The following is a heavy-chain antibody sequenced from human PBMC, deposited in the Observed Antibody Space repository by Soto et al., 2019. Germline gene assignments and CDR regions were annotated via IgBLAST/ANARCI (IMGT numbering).Heavy chain of an antibody. CDR2: MSFDGITT. J-gene: IGHJ4*02. Sequence: GGSLRLSCAASGFSFSNFPMHWFRQAPGKGLEWVAVMSFDGITTYYADSVKGRFTVSRDNSQNTLYLRVNSLRDEDTAHYYCARHLPGRVSGQDYWGQGTLVTVSS. CDR1: GFSFSNFP. CDR3: ARHLPGRVSGQDY. D-gene: IGHD2-15*01. V-gene: IGHV3-30-3*01.